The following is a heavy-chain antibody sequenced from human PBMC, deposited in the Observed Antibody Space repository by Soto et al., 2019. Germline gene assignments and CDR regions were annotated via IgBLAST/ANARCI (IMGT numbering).Heavy chain of an antibody. CDR2: IIPIFGTP. V-gene: IGHV1-69*06. J-gene: IGHJ4*02. CDR3: ARGWETVGATTPFAY. D-gene: IGHD1-26*01. Sequence: QVQLVQSGAEVKKPGSSVKVSCKASGGTFSSYAIYWVRQAPGQGLEWMGGIIPIFGTPNYAQKFQGRVTITADKSTSTAYMEVRSLRSEDTAVYYCARGWETVGATTPFAYWGQGTLVTVSS. CDR1: GGTFSSYA.